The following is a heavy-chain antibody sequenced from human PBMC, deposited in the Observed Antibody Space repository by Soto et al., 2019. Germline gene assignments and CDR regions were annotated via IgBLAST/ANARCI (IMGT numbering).Heavy chain of an antibody. V-gene: IGHV3-23*01. Sequence: GGSLRLSCAASGFTFSSYAMSWVRQAPGKGLEWVSAISGSGGSTYYADSVKGRFTISRDNSKNTLYLQMNSLRAEDTAVYYCAKAGGAYSSWGQTGFDPWGQGTLVXVSS. J-gene: IGHJ5*02. CDR1: GFTFSSYA. CDR3: AKAGGAYSSWGQTGFDP. D-gene: IGHD6-6*01. CDR2: ISGSGGST.